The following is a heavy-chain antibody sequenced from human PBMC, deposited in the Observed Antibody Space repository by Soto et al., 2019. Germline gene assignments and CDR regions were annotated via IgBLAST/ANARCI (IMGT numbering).Heavy chain of an antibody. J-gene: IGHJ4*02. D-gene: IGHD3-22*01. V-gene: IGHV4-34*01. CDR2: INHSGST. CDR1: GGSFSGYY. CDR3: AREGERYYYDTSGYYNY. Sequence: KPSETLSLTCAVYGGSFSGYYWSWIRQPPGKGLEWIGEINHSGSTNYNPSLKSRVTISVDTSKNQFSLKLSSVTAADTAVYYCAREGERYYYDTSGYYNYWGQGTLVTVSS.